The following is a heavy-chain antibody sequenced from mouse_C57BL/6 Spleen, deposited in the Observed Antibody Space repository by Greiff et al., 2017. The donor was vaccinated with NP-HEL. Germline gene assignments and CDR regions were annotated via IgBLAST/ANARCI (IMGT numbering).Heavy chain of an antibody. J-gene: IGHJ2*01. CDR3: ASNYDLDY. V-gene: IGHV5-4*03. CDR1: GFTFSSYA. D-gene: IGHD2-4*01. CDR2: ISDGGSYT. Sequence: EVMLVESGGGLVKPGGSLKLSCAASGFTFSSYAMSWVRQTPEKRLEWVATISDGGSYTYYPDNVKGRFTISRDNAKNNLYLQMSHLKSEDTAMYYCASNYDLDYWGQGTTLTVSS.